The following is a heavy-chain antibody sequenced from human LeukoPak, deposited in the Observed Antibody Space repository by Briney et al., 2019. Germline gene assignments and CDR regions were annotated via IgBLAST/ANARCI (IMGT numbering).Heavy chain of an antibody. CDR1: GGTFSSYA. J-gene: IGHJ4*02. CDR3: AKDSFITSAGIDY. Sequence: GASVKVSCKASGGTFSSYAISWVRQAPGQGLEWMGRIIPILGIANYAQKFQGRVTITADKSTSTAYMELSSLRAEDTALYYCAKDSFITSAGIDYWGQGTLVTVSS. CDR2: IIPILGIA. V-gene: IGHV1-69*04. D-gene: IGHD6-13*01.